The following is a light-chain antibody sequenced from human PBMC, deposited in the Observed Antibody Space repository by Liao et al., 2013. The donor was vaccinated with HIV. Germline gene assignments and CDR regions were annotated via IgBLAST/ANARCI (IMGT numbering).Light chain of an antibody. V-gene: IGLV3-27*01. CDR1: RLAQKY. Sequence: SYELTQPSSVSVSPGQTVRITCSGERLAQKYARWVQQKPGQAPLLVIHKDTQRLPGIPERFSGSKSGTTVTLIISGAQVEHEADYYCFCPADKGWVFGGGTKLTVL. J-gene: IGLJ3*02. CDR2: KDT. CDR3: FCPADKGWV.